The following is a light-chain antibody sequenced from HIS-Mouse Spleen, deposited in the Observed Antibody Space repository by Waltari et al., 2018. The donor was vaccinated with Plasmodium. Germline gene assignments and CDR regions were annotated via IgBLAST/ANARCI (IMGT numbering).Light chain of an antibody. CDR2: GAS. CDR3: QQYYSFPWT. V-gene: IGKV3-20*01. J-gene: IGKJ1*01. CDR1: QSVSSSY. Sequence: EIVLTQSPGTLSLSPGERATLSCRASQSVSSSYLAWYQQKPGQAPRLLILGASSRATGIPDRFSGSGSGTDFTLTISCLQSEDFATYYCQQYYSFPWTFGQGTKVDIK.